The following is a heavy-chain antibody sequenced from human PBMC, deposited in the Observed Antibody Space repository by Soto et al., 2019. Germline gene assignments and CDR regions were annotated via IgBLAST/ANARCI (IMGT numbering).Heavy chain of an antibody. J-gene: IGHJ5*02. Sequence: QMQLVQSGPEVKKPGTSVKVSCKASGFTFTSSAVQWVRQARGQRLEWIGWIVVGSGNTNYAQKFQERVTITRDMSTSTDYMELSSLRSEDTAVYYCAAGGIAVADEGFDPWGQGTLVTVSS. D-gene: IGHD6-19*01. CDR1: GFTFTSSA. CDR2: IVVGSGNT. V-gene: IGHV1-58*01. CDR3: AAGGIAVADEGFDP.